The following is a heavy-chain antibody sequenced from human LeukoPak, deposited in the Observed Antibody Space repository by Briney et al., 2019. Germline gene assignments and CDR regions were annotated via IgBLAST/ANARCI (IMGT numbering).Heavy chain of an antibody. CDR3: ARAEHRGYSSGWYFDY. CDR2: INHSGST. V-gene: IGHV4-34*01. D-gene: IGHD6-19*01. J-gene: IGHJ4*02. CDR1: GGSFSGYY. Sequence: PSETLSLTCAVYGGSFSGYYWSWIRQPPGKGLEWIGEINHSGSTNYNPSLKSRVTISVDTSKNQFSLKLSSVTAADTAVYYCARAEHRGYSSGWYFDYWGQGTLVTVSS.